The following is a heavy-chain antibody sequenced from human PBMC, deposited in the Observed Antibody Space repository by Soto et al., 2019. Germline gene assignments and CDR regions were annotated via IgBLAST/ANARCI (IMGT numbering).Heavy chain of an antibody. CDR3: ARDVSDSGWLDC. Sequence: QVQLQESGPGLVKPSETLSLTCTVSGVPVSSGSNHWSWIRQPPGKGLEWIGYISHSGNTDYSSSLESRAIISIVPSNTQFSLNLSSVTAADTAVYYCARDVSDSGWLDCWGQGTLVTVSS. V-gene: IGHV4-61*01. CDR1: GVPVSSGSNH. J-gene: IGHJ4*02. D-gene: IGHD5-12*01. CDR2: ISHSGNT.